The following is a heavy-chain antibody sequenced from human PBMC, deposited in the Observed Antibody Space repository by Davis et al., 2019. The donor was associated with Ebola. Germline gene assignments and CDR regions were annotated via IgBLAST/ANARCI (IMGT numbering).Heavy chain of an antibody. CDR2: IYYSGRT. Sequence: MPSETLSLTCTVSGGSISSYYWSWIRQPPGKGLEWIGYIYYSGRTNYNPSLKSRVTISVDTSKNQFSLKLSSVTAADTAVYYCARQSRYYGSGSYYAMGMDVWGQGTTATVSS. J-gene: IGHJ6*02. D-gene: IGHD3-10*01. CDR3: ARQSRYYGSGSYYAMGMDV. CDR1: GGSISSYY. V-gene: IGHV4-59*08.